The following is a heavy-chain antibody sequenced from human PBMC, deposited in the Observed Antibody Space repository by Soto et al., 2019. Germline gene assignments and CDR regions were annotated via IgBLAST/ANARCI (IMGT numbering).Heavy chain of an antibody. D-gene: IGHD2-2*02. V-gene: IGHV1-69*13. CDR1: GGTLSRYA. J-gene: IGHJ3*02. Sequence: SLKVSWQSSGGTLSRYAISWVRQVPVQGLEWMGGIIPIFGTANYAQKFQGRVTITADESTSTAYMELSSQRSEDTAVYYCARYCSSTSCYTDAFDIWGQGTMVTVSS. CDR3: ARYCSSTSCYTDAFDI. CDR2: IIPIFGTA.